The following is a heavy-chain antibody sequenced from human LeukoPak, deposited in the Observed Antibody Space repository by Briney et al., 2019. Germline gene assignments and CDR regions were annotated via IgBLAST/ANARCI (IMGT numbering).Heavy chain of an antibody. J-gene: IGHJ4*02. CDR3: ARPAKGYCSSTSCYEGSYFDY. D-gene: IGHD2-2*01. V-gene: IGHV5-51*01. CDR1: GYSFTSYW. Sequence: GESLKISCKGSGYSFTSYWIGWVRQMPGKGLEWMGIIYPGDSDTRYSPSSQGQVTISADKSISTAYLQWSSLKASDTAMYYCARPAKGYCSSTSCYEGSYFDYWGQGTLVTVSS. CDR2: IYPGDSDT.